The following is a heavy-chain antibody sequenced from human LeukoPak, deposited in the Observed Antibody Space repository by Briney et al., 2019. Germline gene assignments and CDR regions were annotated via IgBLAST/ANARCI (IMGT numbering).Heavy chain of an antibody. D-gene: IGHD3-22*01. V-gene: IGHV5-51*01. CDR3: ARRKMYFYDSSGYYLFDH. Sequence: GESLKISCKGSGDNFSTYWIGWVRQMPGKGLEWMGIIYVGDSDTRYSPSFQGQVTISADKSISTAYLQWSSLKASDTAMYYCARRKMYFYDSSGYYLFDHWGQGTLVTVSS. J-gene: IGHJ4*02. CDR2: IYVGDSDT. CDR1: GDNFSTYW.